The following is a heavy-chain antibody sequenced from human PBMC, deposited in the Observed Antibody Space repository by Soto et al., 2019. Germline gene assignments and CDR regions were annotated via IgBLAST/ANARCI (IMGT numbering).Heavy chain of an antibody. D-gene: IGHD6-13*01. CDR1: GGSISSSSYY. CDR2: IYYSGST. Sequence: PSETLSLTCTVSGGSISSSSYYWGWIRQPPGKGLEWIGSIYYSGSTYYNPSLKSRVTISVDTSKNQFSLKLSSVTAADTAVYYCVLSGRAGRNDCPFAYWGQGTLGIVSS. J-gene: IGHJ4*02. V-gene: IGHV4-39*01. CDR3: VLSGRAGRNDCPFAY.